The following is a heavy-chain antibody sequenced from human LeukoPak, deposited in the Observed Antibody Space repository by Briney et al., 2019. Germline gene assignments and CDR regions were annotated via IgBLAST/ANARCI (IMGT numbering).Heavy chain of an antibody. CDR1: GFTFSDYY. D-gene: IGHD3-10*01. CDR3: VRDSGRGSGSLFEY. V-gene: IGHV3-11*06. J-gene: IGHJ4*02. CDR2: ISSSSSYT. Sequence: GSLRLSCAASGFTFSDYYMSWIRQAPGKGLEWVSYISSSSSYTNYADSVKGRFTISRDNAKNSLYLQMNSLRDEDTAVYYCVRDSGRGSGSLFEYWGQGTLVTVSS.